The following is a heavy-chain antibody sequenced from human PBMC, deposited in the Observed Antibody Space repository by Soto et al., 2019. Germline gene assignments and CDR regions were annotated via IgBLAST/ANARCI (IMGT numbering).Heavy chain of an antibody. CDR2: IYYSGST. CDR1: GGSISSYY. D-gene: IGHD2-15*01. J-gene: IGHJ4*02. Sequence: PSETLSLTCTVSGGSISSYYWSWIRQPPGKGLEWIGYIYYSGSTYYNPSLKSRVTISVDTSKNQFSLELSSVTAADTAVYYCARARGARYFDYWGQGTLVTVSS. V-gene: IGHV4-30-4*01. CDR3: ARARGARYFDY.